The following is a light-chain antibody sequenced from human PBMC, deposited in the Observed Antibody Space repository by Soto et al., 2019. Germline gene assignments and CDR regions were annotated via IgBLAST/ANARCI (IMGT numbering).Light chain of an antibody. CDR1: QSVSSSY. J-gene: IGKJ5*01. Sequence: EIVLTQSPGTLSLSPGERATLSCRASQSVSSSYLAWYQQKPGQAPRLLIYGASSRATGIPDRFSGSGSGTDFTLTISRLEPEDFALYYCQQYGSSPKITFGQGKRLEIK. V-gene: IGKV3-20*01. CDR2: GAS. CDR3: QQYGSSPKIT.